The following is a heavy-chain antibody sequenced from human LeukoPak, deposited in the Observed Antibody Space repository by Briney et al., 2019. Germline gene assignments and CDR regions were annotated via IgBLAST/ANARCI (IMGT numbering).Heavy chain of an antibody. CDR2: INPNSGGT. CDR3: ARAAFMVDRILSDFVNLYGMDV. V-gene: IGHV1-2*02. D-gene: IGHD2-15*01. Sequence: ASVKVSCKASGYTFTGYYMLWVRQAPGQGREGRGWINPNSGGTNYAQKFQARVTMTRDTSISTAYMELSRLRSDDTAVYYCARAAFMVDRILSDFVNLYGMDVSGQGTTVTASS. J-gene: IGHJ6*02. CDR1: GYTFTGYY.